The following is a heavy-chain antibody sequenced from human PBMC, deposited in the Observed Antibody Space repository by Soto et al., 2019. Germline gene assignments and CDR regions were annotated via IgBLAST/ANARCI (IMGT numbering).Heavy chain of an antibody. V-gene: IGHV3-23*01. CDR1: GFTFSSYA. CDR3: AKVRDYGDFTGDAFDI. D-gene: IGHD4-17*01. Sequence: GGSLRLSCAASGFTFSSYAMSWVRQAPGKGLEWVSAISGSGGSTYYADSVKGRFTISRDNSKNTLYLQMNSLRAEDTAVYYCAKVRDYGDFTGDAFDIWGQGTMVTVSS. CDR2: ISGSGGST. J-gene: IGHJ3*02.